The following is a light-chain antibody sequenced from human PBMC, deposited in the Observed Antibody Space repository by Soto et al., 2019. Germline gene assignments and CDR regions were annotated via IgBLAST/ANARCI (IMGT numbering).Light chain of an antibody. CDR1: QRVSST. Sequence: EVVMTQSPATLSVSPGERATLSCRASQRVSSTLAWYQQNPGQAPRLLIYGASTRATGIPARFSGSGSGTEFTLTISSLQSEDFAVYHCQQYNNWPRTFGQGTKVEIK. CDR3: QQYNNWPRT. J-gene: IGKJ1*01. CDR2: GAS. V-gene: IGKV3-15*01.